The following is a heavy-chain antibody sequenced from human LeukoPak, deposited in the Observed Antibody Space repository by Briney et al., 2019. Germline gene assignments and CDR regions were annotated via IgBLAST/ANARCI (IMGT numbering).Heavy chain of an antibody. CDR3: ARGRRRDWFDP. CDR1: GGSISSGDYY. J-gene: IGHJ5*02. CDR2: IYYSGST. V-gene: IGHV4-30-4*08. D-gene: IGHD6-25*01. Sequence: SETLSLTCTVSGGSISSGDYYWSWIRQPLGKGLEWIGYIYYSGSTYYNPSLKSRVTISVDTSENQFSLKLSSVTAADTAVYYCARGRRRDWFDPWGQGTLVTVSS.